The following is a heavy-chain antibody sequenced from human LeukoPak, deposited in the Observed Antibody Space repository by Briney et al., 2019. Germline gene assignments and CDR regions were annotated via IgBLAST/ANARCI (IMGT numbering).Heavy chain of an antibody. Sequence: SVKVSCKASGGTFSSYTISWVRQAPGQGLEWMGRIIPILGIANYAQKFQGRVTITADKPTSTAYMELSSLRSEDTAVYYCAESPLEVAVAGTEKGFRYWGQGTLVTVSS. J-gene: IGHJ4*02. CDR1: GGTFSSYT. D-gene: IGHD6-19*01. CDR3: AESPLEVAVAGTEKGFRY. CDR2: IIPILGIA. V-gene: IGHV1-69*02.